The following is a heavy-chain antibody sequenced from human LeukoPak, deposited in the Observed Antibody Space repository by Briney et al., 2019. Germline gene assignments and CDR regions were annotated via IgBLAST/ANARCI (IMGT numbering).Heavy chain of an antibody. J-gene: IGHJ6*04. V-gene: IGHV3-33*01. Sequence: GRSLRLSCAASGFTFSSCGMHWVRHPPGQGMEWVGVIWYYESNKYYADSAKGRFTISRDNSKNTLYLQMNSLRAEDTAVYYCAGGGMVQGFYYGMDVWGKGTTVTVSS. CDR2: IWYYESNK. CDR1: GFTFSSCG. CDR3: AGGGMVQGFYYGMDV. D-gene: IGHD1-1*01.